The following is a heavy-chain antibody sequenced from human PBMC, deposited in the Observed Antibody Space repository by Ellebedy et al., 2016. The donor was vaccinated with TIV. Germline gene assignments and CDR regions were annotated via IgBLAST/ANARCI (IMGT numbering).Heavy chain of an antibody. V-gene: IGHV3-23*01. Sequence: GESLKISCAASGFLFSDDAMSWVRQAPGKGLEWVSLISASGGATYYADSVKGRFTTSRDNSKNMVYLQMNSLRVEDTAVYYCALRLLCEYWGQGTLVTVSS. CDR3: ALRLLCEY. CDR2: ISASGGAT. D-gene: IGHD2-15*01. CDR1: GFLFSDDA. J-gene: IGHJ4*02.